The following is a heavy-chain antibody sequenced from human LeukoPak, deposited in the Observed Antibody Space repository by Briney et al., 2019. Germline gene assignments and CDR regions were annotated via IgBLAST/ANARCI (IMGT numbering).Heavy chain of an antibody. CDR2: INHSGST. V-gene: IGHV4-34*01. CDR1: GGSFSGYY. CDR3: ARGVRPSSPDASTCWFDP. J-gene: IGHJ5*02. Sequence: PSETLSLTCAVYGGSFSGYYWSWIRQPPGKGLEWIGEINHSGSTNYNPSLKSRVTISVDTSKNQFSLKLSSVTAADTAVYYCARGVRPSSPDASTCWFDPWGQGTLVTVSS. D-gene: IGHD3-10*01.